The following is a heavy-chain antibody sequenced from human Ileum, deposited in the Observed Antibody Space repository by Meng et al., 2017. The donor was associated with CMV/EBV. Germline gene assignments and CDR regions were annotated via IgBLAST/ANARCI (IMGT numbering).Heavy chain of an antibody. CDR2: VYYSGTT. CDR1: GGPTTRSTYY. Sequence: QLAASGPRPVDTSEPLPPTCTASGGPTTRSTYYWGWIRPPPGKGLEWIGSVYYSGTTYYNPSLKSRVNMSIDTSKNRFSLKLSSATAADTAVYYCARNVGFYSSQIAYWGQGALVTVSS. V-gene: IGHV4-39*07. J-gene: IGHJ4*02. CDR3: ARNVGFYSSQIAY. D-gene: IGHD3-3*01.